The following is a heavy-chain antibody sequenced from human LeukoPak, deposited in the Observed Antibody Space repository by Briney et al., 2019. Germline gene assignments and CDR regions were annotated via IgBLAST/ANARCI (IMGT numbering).Heavy chain of an antibody. CDR1: GDSISNYY. CDR3: ARGSITVVPAFDI. Sequence: SETLSLTCTVSGDSISNYYWSWVRHPAGKGLEWIGCIHYTGSANYNPSLKSRGNISVDTSKNQFYLKLSSVTAADTAVYYCARGSITVVPAFDIWGQGTMFTVSS. D-gene: IGHD4-23*01. V-gene: IGHV4-59*12. J-gene: IGHJ3*02. CDR2: IHYTGSA.